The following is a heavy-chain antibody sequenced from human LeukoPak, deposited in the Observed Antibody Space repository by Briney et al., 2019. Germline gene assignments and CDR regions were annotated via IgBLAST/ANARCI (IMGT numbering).Heavy chain of an antibody. Sequence: SETLSLTCTVSGGSISSYYWSWIRQPAGKGLEWIGRIYTTGSTNYNPSLKSRVTVSVDTSKNQFSLKLSSVTAADTAVYYCARDRYYASGTYPDYWGQGTLVTVSS. D-gene: IGHD3-10*01. CDR3: ARDRYYASGTYPDY. J-gene: IGHJ4*02. V-gene: IGHV4-4*07. CDR1: GGSISSYY. CDR2: IYTTGST.